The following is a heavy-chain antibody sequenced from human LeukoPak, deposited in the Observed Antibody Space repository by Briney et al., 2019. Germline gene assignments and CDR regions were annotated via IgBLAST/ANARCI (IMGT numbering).Heavy chain of an antibody. J-gene: IGHJ4*02. CDR2: ISYDGSNK. V-gene: IGHV3-30-3*01. Sequence: SGGSLRLSCAASGFTFSSYAMHWARQAPGKELEWVAVISYDGSNKCYADSVKGRFTISRDNSKNTLYLQMNSLRAEDTAVYYCARDRSSFDYWGQGTLVTVSS. D-gene: IGHD6-13*01. CDR3: ARDRSSFDY. CDR1: GFTFSSYA.